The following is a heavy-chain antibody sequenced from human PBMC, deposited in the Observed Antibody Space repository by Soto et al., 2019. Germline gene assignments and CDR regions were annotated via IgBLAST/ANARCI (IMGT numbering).Heavy chain of an antibody. CDR2: ISYDGSNK. J-gene: IGHJ4*02. CDR1: TFSFSTYA. Sequence: QVQLVESGGGVVQPGRSLRLSCAASTFSFSTYAMHWVRQAPGKGLDWVAVISYDGSNKFYANSVKSRFTVSRDNSKNTLYLQINSLRAEDTAVYYCAKDVAVYISGCLDYWGQGTLVTVSS. D-gene: IGHD6-19*01. V-gene: IGHV3-30*18. CDR3: AKDVAVYISGCLDY.